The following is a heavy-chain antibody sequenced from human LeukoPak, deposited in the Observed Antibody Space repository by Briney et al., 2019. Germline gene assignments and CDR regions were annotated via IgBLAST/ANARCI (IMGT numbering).Heavy chain of an antibody. CDR3: ARNRAPLLFDY. CDR1: GGSISSGGYY. J-gene: IGHJ4*02. Sequence: SETLSLTCTVSGGSISSGGYYWSWIRQHPGKGLEWIEYIYYSGSTYYNPSLKSRVTISVDTSKNQFSLKLSSVTAADTAVYYCARNRAPLLFDYWGQGTLVTVSS. D-gene: IGHD3-10*01. V-gene: IGHV4-31*03. CDR2: IYYSGST.